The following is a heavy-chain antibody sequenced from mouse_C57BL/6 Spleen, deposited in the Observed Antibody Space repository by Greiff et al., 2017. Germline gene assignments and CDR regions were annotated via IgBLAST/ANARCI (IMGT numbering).Heavy chain of an antibody. CDR1: GYTFTSYW. CDR2: IHPNSGST. D-gene: IGHD2-4*01. CDR3: ARSLYDYDGEWFAY. J-gene: IGHJ3*01. Sequence: QVHVKQPGAELVKPGASVKLSCKASGYTFTSYWMHWVKQRPGQGLEWIGMIHPNSGSTNYNEKFKSKATLTVDKSSSTAYMQLSSLTSEDSAVYYCARSLYDYDGEWFAYWGQGTLVTVSA. V-gene: IGHV1-64*01.